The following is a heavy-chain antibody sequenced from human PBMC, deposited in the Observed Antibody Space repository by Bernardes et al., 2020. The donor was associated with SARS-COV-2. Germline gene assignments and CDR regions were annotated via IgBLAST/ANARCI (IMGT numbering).Heavy chain of an antibody. D-gene: IGHD2-8*01. V-gene: IGHV4-59*08. CDR1: GASMSAYY. Sequence: SETLSLTCTVSGASMSAYYWAWIRQPPGQRLESIGYINDLGNANYNPSLRSRVTISIDTSKNQFSLKLSSVTAADTAMYYCGRRYCTTRTCYGWFDPWGQGTLVTGSS. CDR2: INDLGNA. CDR3: GRRYCTTRTCYGWFDP. J-gene: IGHJ5*02.